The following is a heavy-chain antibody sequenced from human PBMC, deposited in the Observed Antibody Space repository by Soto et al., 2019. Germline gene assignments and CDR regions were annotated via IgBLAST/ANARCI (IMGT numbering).Heavy chain of an antibody. CDR2: ISHSGNT. CDR1: GASFGTYY. J-gene: IGHJ5*02. D-gene: IGHD3-10*01. Sequence: SETLSLTCAVSGASFGTYYWSWIRQPPGKRLEYIGYISHSGNTNYNPSLRSRVTISVDTSKNQFSLKLSSVTAADTAVYYCARARLSRSWWFDPWGQGTLVTVSS. V-gene: IGHV4-59*13. CDR3: ARARLSRSWWFDP.